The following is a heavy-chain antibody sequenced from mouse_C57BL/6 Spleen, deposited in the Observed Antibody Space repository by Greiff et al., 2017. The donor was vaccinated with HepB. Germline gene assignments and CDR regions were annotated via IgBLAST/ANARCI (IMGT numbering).Heavy chain of an antibody. J-gene: IGHJ1*03. CDR2: IDPSDSYT. CDR3: ARSGITTVVEDWYFDV. Sequence: QVQLQQSGAELVKPGASVKLSCKASGYTFTSYWMQWVKQRPGQGLEWIGEIDPSDSYTNYNQKFKGKATLTVDTSSSTADMQRSSLTSEDSAVDYCARSGITTVVEDWYFDVWGTGTTVTVSS. D-gene: IGHD1-1*01. CDR1: GYTFTSYW. V-gene: IGHV1-50*01.